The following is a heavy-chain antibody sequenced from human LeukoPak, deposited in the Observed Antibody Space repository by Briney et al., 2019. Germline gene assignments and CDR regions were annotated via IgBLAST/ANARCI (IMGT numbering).Heavy chain of an antibody. V-gene: IGHV1-2*02. CDR3: ARSVTYNWFDP. J-gene: IGHJ5*02. CDR1: GYTFTGYY. CDR2: INLNSGGT. D-gene: IGHD2-21*02. Sequence: ASVKVSCKASGYTFTGYYMHLVRQAPGQGLEWMGWINLNSGGTNYAQKFQGRVALTTDTSISTAYMELSSLRPDDTAIYFCARSVTYNWFDPWGQGTRVTVSS.